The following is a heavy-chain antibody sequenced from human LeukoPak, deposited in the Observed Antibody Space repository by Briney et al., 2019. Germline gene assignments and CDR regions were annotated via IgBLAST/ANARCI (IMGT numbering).Heavy chain of an antibody. J-gene: IGHJ6*02. CDR2: IYYSGST. Sequence: SETLSLTCAVYGGSFSSYYWSWIRQPPGKGLEWIGYIYYSGSTNYNPSLKSRVTISVDTSKNQFSLKLSSVTAADTAVYYCARVVRGEGYYYGMDVWGQGTTVTVPS. CDR1: GGSFSSYY. CDR3: ARVVRGEGYYYGMDV. V-gene: IGHV4-59*01. D-gene: IGHD3-10*01.